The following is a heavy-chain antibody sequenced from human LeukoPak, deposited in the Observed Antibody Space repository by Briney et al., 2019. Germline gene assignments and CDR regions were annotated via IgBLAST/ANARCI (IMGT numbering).Heavy chain of an antibody. CDR3: ATGEVKELPLDY. V-gene: IGHV1-24*01. CDR1: GYTLTELS. CDR2: FDPEDGET. J-gene: IGHJ4*02. Sequence: ASVKVSCKVSGYTLTELSMHWVRQAPGKGLEWMGGFDPEDGETIYAQKFQGRVTMTEDTSTDTAYMELSSLRSEDTAVYYYATGEVKELPLDYWGQGTLVTVSS. D-gene: IGHD1-26*01.